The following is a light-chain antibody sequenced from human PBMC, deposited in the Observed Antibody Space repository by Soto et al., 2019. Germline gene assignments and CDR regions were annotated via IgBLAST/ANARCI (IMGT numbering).Light chain of an antibody. CDR3: QQYGSSGT. CDR2: GAS. CDR1: QSVSSD. Sequence: EIVMTQSPATLSVSPVERATVFCRASQSVSSDFGWYQQKPGEAPRLIIHGASTRASGIQDRFSGSGSGTDFTLTISRLEPEDFAVYYCQQYGSSGTFGQGTKVDIK. V-gene: IGKV3-20*01. J-gene: IGKJ1*01.